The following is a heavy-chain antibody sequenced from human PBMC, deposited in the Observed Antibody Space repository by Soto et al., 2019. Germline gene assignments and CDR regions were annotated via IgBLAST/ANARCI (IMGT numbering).Heavy chain of an antibody. CDR2: IYSAGRT. D-gene: IGHD6-19*01. V-gene: IGHV3-53*02. CDR3: ARDYLGSGWPRIGFDV. Sequence: DVQLEETGGGLVQPGGSLRLSCAASGFTVNSNHMSWVRQAPGKGLEWVSLIYSAGRTHYADSVKGRFTVSRDNSENTLFLQMNNLRVGDTAVYYCARDYLGSGWPRIGFDVWGLGTRVTVSS. J-gene: IGHJ3*01. CDR1: GFTVNSNH.